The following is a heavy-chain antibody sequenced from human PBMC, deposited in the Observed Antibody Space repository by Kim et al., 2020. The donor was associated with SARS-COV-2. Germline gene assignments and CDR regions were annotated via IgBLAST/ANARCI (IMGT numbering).Heavy chain of an antibody. D-gene: IGHD1-26*01. Sequence: VSVKSRITINPDTSKNQFSLQRNSVTPEDTAVYYCARVTGSGSLGPHFDYWGQGTLVTVSS. J-gene: IGHJ4*02. V-gene: IGHV6-1*01. CDR3: ARVTGSGSLGPHFDY.